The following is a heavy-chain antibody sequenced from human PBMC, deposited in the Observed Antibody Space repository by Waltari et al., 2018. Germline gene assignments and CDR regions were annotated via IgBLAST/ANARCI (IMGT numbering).Heavy chain of an antibody. CDR1: GFTFSSYA. Sequence: QVQLVESGGGVVQPGRSLRLSCAASGFTFSSYAMHWFRQAPGKGLEWWAFISYDGSNEYYADAFKGRFTISRDNSKNTLYLQMNSLRSEDTAVYYCARDHIIQGSVYYYMDVWGKGTTVTISS. J-gene: IGHJ6*03. D-gene: IGHD2-21*01. CDR3: ARDHIIQGSVYYYMDV. V-gene: IGHV3-30-3*01. CDR2: ISYDGSNE.